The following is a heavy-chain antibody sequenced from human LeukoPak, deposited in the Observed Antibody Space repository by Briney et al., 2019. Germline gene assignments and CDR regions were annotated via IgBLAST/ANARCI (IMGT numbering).Heavy chain of an antibody. CDR3: ARAKSGSIDY. CDR2: IYYSGST. CDR1: VGSISSYY. Sequence: SETLSLTCTVSVGSISSYYWSWIRQPPGKGLEWIGYIYYSGSTNYNPSLKSRVTISVDTSKNQFSLKLSSVTAADTAVYYCARAKSGSIDYWGQGTLVTVSS. V-gene: IGHV4-59*01. J-gene: IGHJ4*02. D-gene: IGHD3-10*01.